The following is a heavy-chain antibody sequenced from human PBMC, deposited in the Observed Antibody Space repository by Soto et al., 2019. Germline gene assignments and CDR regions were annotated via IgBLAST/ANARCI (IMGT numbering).Heavy chain of an antibody. CDR2: ISGSGAYT. J-gene: IGHJ4*02. D-gene: IGHD4-17*01. CDR3: ARDKYGDYVQDY. Sequence: EVQVVESGGGLVKPGGSLTLSCAISGFTFITYSMNWIRQVPGKGLEWVSSISGSGAYTYYADSVKGRFTISRDNAQNSLHLQMNSLKAEDTAVYYCARDKYGDYVQDYWGRGTLVTVSS. CDR1: GFTFITYS. V-gene: IGHV3-21*01.